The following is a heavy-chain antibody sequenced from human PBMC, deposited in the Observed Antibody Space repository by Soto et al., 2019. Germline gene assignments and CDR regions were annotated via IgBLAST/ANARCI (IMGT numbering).Heavy chain of an antibody. Sequence: GGSLRLSCAASGFIFENFGMSWVRQAPGKGLEWISSISGGGFKKYYADSVKGRFTISRDNSKSTVYLELNNLSAEDTAVYHCAKNQGVELVPLATVDWFDPWGQGSVVTVSS. D-gene: IGHD1-26*01. CDR1: GFIFENFG. V-gene: IGHV3-23*01. CDR2: ISGGGFKK. CDR3: AKNQGVELVPLATVDWFDP. J-gene: IGHJ5*02.